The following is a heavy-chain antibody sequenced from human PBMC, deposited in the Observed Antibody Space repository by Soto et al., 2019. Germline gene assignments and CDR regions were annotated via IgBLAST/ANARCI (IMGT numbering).Heavy chain of an antibody. Sequence: TLSLTCTVSGGSVSSSGNYWGWIRQPPGKGLEWIGNINYSGSTYYNPSLKSRVTISVDTSKNQFSLNLSSVTAADTAVYYCARTYYGGPGYWGQGTLVTVSS. D-gene: IGHD4-17*01. CDR2: INYSGST. V-gene: IGHV4-39*01. CDR3: ARTYYGGPGY. CDR1: GGSVSSSGNY. J-gene: IGHJ4*02.